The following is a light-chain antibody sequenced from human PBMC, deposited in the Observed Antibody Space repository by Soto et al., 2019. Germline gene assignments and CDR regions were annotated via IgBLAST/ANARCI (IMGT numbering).Light chain of an antibody. J-gene: IGKJ1*01. Sequence: EIVMTQSPATLSVSPGARAPLSCRARQSVSSNFAWYQQQPGQAPRLLIYGASTRASGIPARFSGSGSGTEFTLTISRLEPEDFAMYYCQQCGGSPTFGQGTKVDI. CDR3: QQCGGSPT. V-gene: IGKV3-15*01. CDR1: QSVSSN. CDR2: GAS.